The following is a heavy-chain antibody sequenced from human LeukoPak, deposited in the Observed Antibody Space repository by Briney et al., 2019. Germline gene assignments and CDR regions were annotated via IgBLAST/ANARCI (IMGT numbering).Heavy chain of an antibody. CDR3: ATWGSIFGVTYFDY. V-gene: IGHV3-23*01. J-gene: IGHJ4*02. CDR1: GFTFSSYA. Sequence: PGGSLRLSCAASGFTFSSYAMSWVRQTPGKGLEWVAAISGSGGSTYYADSVKGRFTISRDNSKNTLYLQMNSLRAEDTAVYYCATWGSIFGVTYFDYWGQGTLVTVSS. CDR2: ISGSGGST. D-gene: IGHD3-3*01.